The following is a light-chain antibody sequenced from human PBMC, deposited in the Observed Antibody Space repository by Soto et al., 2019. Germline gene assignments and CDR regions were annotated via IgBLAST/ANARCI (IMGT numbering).Light chain of an antibody. CDR2: DAS. V-gene: IGKV1-5*01. J-gene: IGKJ1*01. CDR1: QSISIW. Sequence: DIQMTQSPSTLSASVGDRITITCRASQSISIWLAWYQQTPGKAPKVLIYDASRLESGVPSRFSGSGSGTEFTLTISSLQADNFATYYCQQYNGYAAWTFGQGTMVDIK. CDR3: QQYNGYAAWT.